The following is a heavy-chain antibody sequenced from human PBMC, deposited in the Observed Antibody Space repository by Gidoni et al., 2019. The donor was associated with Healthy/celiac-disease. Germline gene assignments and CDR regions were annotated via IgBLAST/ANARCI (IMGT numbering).Heavy chain of an antibody. CDR2: SGGVDCST. J-gene: IGHJ4*02. CDR3: ARRSLFGGYTGDY. CDR1: GFTFGRYA. D-gene: IGHD3-16*02. V-gene: IGHV3-23*01. Sequence: EVQLLESGGGLVQPGGSLRLSCAASGFTFGRYAMTWVRHAPGKGREWVSASGGVDCSTYYADCRKGRFSISRDNSKNTLYLQMNNLRAEDTAVYYCARRSLFGGYTGDYWGQGTLVTVSS.